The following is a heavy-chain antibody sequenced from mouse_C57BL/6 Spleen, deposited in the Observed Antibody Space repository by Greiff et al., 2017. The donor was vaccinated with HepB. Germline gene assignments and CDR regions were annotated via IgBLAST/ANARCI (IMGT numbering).Heavy chain of an antibody. J-gene: IGHJ4*01. Sequence: LVESGAELARPGASVKLSCKASGYTFTSYGISWVKQRTGQGLEWIGEIYPRSGNTYYNEKFKGKATLTADKSSSTAYMELRSLTSEDSAVYFCAREGSGPMDYWGQGTSVTVSS. CDR1: GYTFTSYG. CDR2: IYPRSGNT. CDR3: AREGSGPMDY. V-gene: IGHV1-81*01.